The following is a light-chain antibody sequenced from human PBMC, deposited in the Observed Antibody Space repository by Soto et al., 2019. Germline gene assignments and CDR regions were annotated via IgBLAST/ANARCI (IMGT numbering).Light chain of an antibody. V-gene: IGKV1-5*01. Sequence: DIQMTPSPSTLSASVGDRVTITGRASQSISSWLAWYQQKPGKAPKLLIYDASSLESGVPSRFSGSGSGTEFTLTISSLQPDDFATYYCQQYNSYSPWTFGQGTKVDIK. CDR3: QQYNSYSPWT. J-gene: IGKJ1*01. CDR1: QSISSW. CDR2: DAS.